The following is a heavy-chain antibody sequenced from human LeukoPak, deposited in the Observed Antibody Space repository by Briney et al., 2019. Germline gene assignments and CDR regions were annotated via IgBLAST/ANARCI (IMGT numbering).Heavy chain of an antibody. V-gene: IGHV3-49*04. CDR2: IRSKAYGGTT. CDR1: GFTFGDYA. D-gene: IGHD3-10*01. CDR3: TTDLLLWFGVLFQNFDY. J-gene: IGHJ4*02. Sequence: PGGSLRLSCTASGFTFGDYAMSGVRQAPGKGLEWVGFIRSKAYGGTTEYAASVKGRFTISRDDSKSIAYLQMNSLKTEDTAVYYCTTDLLLWFGVLFQNFDYWGQGTLVTVSS.